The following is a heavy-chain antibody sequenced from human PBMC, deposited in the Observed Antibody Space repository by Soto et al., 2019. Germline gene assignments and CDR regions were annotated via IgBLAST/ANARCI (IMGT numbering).Heavy chain of an antibody. V-gene: IGHV1-3*01. CDR2: INAGNGNT. Sequence: ASVKVSCKASGYTFTSYAMHWVRQAPGQRLEWMGWINAGNGNTKYSQKFRGRVTITRDTSASTAYMELSSLRSEDTAVYYCARGNWNDDFGDAFDIWGQGTMVTVSS. CDR3: ARGNWNDDFGDAFDI. CDR1: GYTFTSYA. D-gene: IGHD1-20*01. J-gene: IGHJ3*02.